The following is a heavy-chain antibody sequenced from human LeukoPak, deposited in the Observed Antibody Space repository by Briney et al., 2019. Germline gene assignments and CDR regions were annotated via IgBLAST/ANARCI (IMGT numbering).Heavy chain of an antibody. CDR1: GFTFSNAW. V-gene: IGHV3-15*01. Sequence: GGSLRLSCAASGFTFSNAWMSWVRQAPGKGLEWVGRIKSKTDGGTTDYAAPVKGRSTISRDDSKNTLYLQMNSLKTEDTAVYYCTTGRRYFDWLLSQIIFDYWGQGTLVTVSS. CDR2: IKSKTDGGTT. J-gene: IGHJ4*02. CDR3: TTGRRYFDWLLSQIIFDY. D-gene: IGHD3-9*01.